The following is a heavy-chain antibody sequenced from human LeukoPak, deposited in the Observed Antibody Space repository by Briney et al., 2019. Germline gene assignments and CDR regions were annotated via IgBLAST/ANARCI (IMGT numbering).Heavy chain of an antibody. V-gene: IGHV3-23*01. CDR1: GFTFSSYA. J-gene: IGHJ4*02. CDR3: AKFLPTHIVVANYYFDY. D-gene: IGHD2-21*01. CDR2: MSGSGGST. Sequence: QPGGSLRLSCAASGFTFSSYAMSWVRQAPGKGLEWVSPMSGSGGSTYYADSVKGRFTISRDNSKNTLYLQMNSLRAEDTAVYYCAKFLPTHIVVANYYFDYWGQGTLVTVSS.